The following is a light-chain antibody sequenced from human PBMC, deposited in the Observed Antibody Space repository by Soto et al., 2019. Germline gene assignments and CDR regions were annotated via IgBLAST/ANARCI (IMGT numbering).Light chain of an antibody. CDR2: AAT. CDR1: QDIKKW. Sequence: DIQVTQSPSSVSASVGDRVTITCRARQDIKKWVAWYQQKPGQAPQLLVYAATILQSGVPSRFSGRGFGTDFTLTIRNLQPEDFGTYYGRQAKSLPITFAQGTRLEIQ. CDR3: RQAKSLPIT. J-gene: IGKJ5*01. V-gene: IGKV1-12*01.